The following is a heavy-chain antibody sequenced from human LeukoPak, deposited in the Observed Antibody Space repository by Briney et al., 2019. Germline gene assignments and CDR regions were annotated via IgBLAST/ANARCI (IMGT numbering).Heavy chain of an antibody. CDR2: TYYRSKWYN. CDR1: GDSVSSSISA. J-gene: IGHJ3*02. V-gene: IGHV6-1*01. CDR3: ARAQIHHLYAFDI. Sequence: SQTLSLTCAISGDSVSSSISAWNWIRQSPSRGLEWLGRTYYRSKWYNDYAISVKSRININPDTSKNQFSLQLNSVTPEDTAVYYCARAQIHHLYAFDIWGQGTMVTVS.